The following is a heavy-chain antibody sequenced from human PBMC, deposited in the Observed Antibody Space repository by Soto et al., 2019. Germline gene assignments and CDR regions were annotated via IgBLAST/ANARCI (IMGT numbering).Heavy chain of an antibody. CDR1: GGSISSGDSY. V-gene: IGHV4-31*03. Sequence: QVQLQESGPGLVKPSQTLSLTCTVSGGSISSGDSYWSWIRQHPGRGLEWIGYISDSWSTYYNPSQNRRITLSEDTSKNQFSLKLSSVTAEDTAVYYCARVRAGAPYYYDSTGFDLWGQGTLVTVSS. CDR2: ISDSWST. CDR3: ARVRAGAPYYYDSTGFDL. J-gene: IGHJ4*02. D-gene: IGHD3-22*01.